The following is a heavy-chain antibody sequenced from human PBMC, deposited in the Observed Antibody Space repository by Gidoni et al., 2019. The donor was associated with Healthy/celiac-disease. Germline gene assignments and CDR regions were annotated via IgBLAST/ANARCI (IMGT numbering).Heavy chain of an antibody. V-gene: IGHV4-61*02. CDR2: IYTSGST. D-gene: IGHD3-22*01. CDR3: ARDLRGSHYYDGSMDV. J-gene: IGHJ6*02. Sequence: QVQLQESGPGLVKPSQTLSLTCTVSGGSISSGSYFWNWIRQPAEKGLEWIGRIYTSGSTNHNPSLKSRVTISVDTSKNQFSLKLSSVTAADTAVYYCARDLRGSHYYDGSMDVWGQGTTVTVSS. CDR1: GGSISSGSYF.